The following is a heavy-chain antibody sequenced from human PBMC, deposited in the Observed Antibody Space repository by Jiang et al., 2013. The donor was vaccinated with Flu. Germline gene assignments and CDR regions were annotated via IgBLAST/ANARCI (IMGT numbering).Heavy chain of an antibody. Sequence: VQLVESGGGVVQPGKSLRLSCAASGFIFSGHAMHWVRQAPGKGLEWVALISYDGNRKFYADSVKGRFTISRDNSENTLFLQMSSLRGEDTALYYCARAAERFHYNYLDVWG. V-gene: IGHV3-30-3*01. CDR1: GFIFSGHA. D-gene: IGHD6-13*01. CDR2: ISYDGNRK. J-gene: IGHJ6*03. CDR3: ARAAERFHYNYLDV.